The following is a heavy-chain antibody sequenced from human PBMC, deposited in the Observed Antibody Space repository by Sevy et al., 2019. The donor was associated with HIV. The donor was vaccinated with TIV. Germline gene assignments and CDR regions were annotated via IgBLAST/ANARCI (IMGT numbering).Heavy chain of an antibody. CDR3: ATSRSGYFDGSGYYIY. Sequence: GESLKISCKGSGYSFNSHWIGWVRHMPGKGLEWMGVIYPDDSDTRYSPSFQGQVTFSADKSISTAYLQWSSLKASDSAMYYCATSRSGYFDGSGYYIYWGQGTLVTVSS. CDR1: GYSFNSHW. V-gene: IGHV5-51*01. D-gene: IGHD3-22*01. CDR2: IYPDDSDT. J-gene: IGHJ4*02.